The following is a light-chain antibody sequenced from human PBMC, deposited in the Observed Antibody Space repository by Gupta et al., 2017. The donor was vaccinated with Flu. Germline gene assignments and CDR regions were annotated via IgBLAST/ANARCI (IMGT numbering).Light chain of an antibody. CDR1: QGVGNY. CDR2: STS. CDR3: QQLNTYPIT. V-gene: IGKV1-9*01. J-gene: IGKJ5*01. Sequence: VGDRVTVTCRASQGVGNYLAWYQQKPGKAPNLLLYSTSTLQSGVPSRFSGSGSGTEFTLTISSLQPEDFATYYCQQLNTYPITFGQGTRLDIK.